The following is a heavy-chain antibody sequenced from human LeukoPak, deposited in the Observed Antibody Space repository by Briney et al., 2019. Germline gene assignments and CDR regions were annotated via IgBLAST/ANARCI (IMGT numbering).Heavy chain of an antibody. CDR3: ARGPFGNCGGGPCHFRDIDNWYDP. Sequence: ASVKVSCKASGYTFTTYDINWVRQAAGQGFGWMGGMNPKSGDAGYADKFQGRVAITRDTSINTAYLELSALTSDDTAVYYCARGPFGNCGGGPCHFRDIDNWYDPWGQGTLVTVSS. CDR1: GYTFTTYD. D-gene: IGHD2-21*01. V-gene: IGHV1-8*03. CDR2: MNPKSGDA. J-gene: IGHJ5*02.